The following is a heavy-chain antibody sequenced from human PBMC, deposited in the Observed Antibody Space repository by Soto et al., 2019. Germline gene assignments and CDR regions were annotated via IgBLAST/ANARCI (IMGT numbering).Heavy chain of an antibody. D-gene: IGHD6-13*01. CDR3: AKGSTGYSSSWYEGENWFDP. V-gene: IGHV1-69*01. J-gene: IGHJ5*02. Sequence: QVQLVQSGAEVKKPGSSVKVSCKASGGTFSSYAISWVRQAPGQGLEWMGGIIPIFGTANYAQKFQGRVTITADESTSTAYMELSSLRSEDTAVYYCAKGSTGYSSSWYEGENWFDPWGQGTLVTVSS. CDR1: GGTFSSYA. CDR2: IIPIFGTA.